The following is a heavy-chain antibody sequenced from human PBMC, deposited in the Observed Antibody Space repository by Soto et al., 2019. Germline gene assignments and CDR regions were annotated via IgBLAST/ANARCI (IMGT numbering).Heavy chain of an antibody. CDR1: GFTFSSYA. V-gene: IGHV3-23*01. Sequence: GGSLRLSCAASGFTFSSYAMSWVRQAPGKGLEWVSAISGSGGSTYYGESVKGRFTISKDNSKNTLYLQMNSLRAEDTAVYYCAAPREGDYVLGYFQHWGQGTLVTVSS. D-gene: IGHD4-17*01. J-gene: IGHJ1*01. CDR2: ISGSGGST. CDR3: AAPREGDYVLGYFQH.